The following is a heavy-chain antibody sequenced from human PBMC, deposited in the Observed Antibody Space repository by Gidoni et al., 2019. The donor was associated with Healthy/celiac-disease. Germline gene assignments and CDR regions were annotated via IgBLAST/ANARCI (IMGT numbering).Heavy chain of an antibody. V-gene: IGHV3-23*01. CDR2: ISGSGGST. CDR3: AKDVGNSGGNWFDP. Sequence: EVQLLESGGGLVQPGGSLSITCAASGFTFSSYAMSWVRQAPGKGLEWVSAISGSGGSTYYADSVKGRFTISRDNSKNTLYLQMNSLRAEDTAVYYCAKDVGNSGGNWFDPWGQGTLVTVSS. D-gene: IGHD4-4*01. CDR1: GFTFSSYA. J-gene: IGHJ5*02.